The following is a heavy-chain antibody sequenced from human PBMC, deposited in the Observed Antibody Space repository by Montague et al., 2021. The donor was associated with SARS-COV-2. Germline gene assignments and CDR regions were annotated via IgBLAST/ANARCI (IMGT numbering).Heavy chain of an antibody. CDR3: ARAQNICFIANCVNYFDL. J-gene: IGHJ4*02. V-gene: IGHV4-59*01. CDR2: VHYTGST. Sequence: SETLSLTCEVSGGSILRYYWGGIPHAPGKVLDWICYVHYTGSTKYNPSLKTRVTLSLDTPKNHFSLRLNSVTAADTAVYYCARAQNICFIANCVNYFDLWGLGALVSVSS. CDR1: GGSILRYY. D-gene: IGHD1-1*01.